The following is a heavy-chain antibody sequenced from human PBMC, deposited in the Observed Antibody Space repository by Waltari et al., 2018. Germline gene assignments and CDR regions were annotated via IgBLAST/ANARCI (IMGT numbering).Heavy chain of an antibody. Sequence: QLQLQESGPGLVKTSETLSLTCSVSGGSIPSNLTAWAWSRQPPGQGLDWIATISFNGATFSSPSLKSRGTISRDTSKNQLSLKLGSVTAADTAFYYCATYIGASLGTAAFDVWGQGTMVTVSS. CDR1: GGSIPSNLTA. CDR2: ISFNGAT. J-gene: IGHJ3*01. D-gene: IGHD1-26*01. V-gene: IGHV4-39*01. CDR3: ATYIGASLGTAAFDV.